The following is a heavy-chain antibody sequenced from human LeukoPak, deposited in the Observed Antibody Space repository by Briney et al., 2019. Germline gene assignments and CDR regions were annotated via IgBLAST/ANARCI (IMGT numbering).Heavy chain of an antibody. CDR2: IYYSGST. V-gene: IGHV4-31*03. CDR3: ARVENVIYYDSRAGAFDI. CDR1: GGSISSGGYY. D-gene: IGHD3-22*01. J-gene: IGHJ3*02. Sequence: SETLSLTCTVSGGSISSGGYYWSWIRQHPGKGLVWIGYIYYSGSTYYSPSLKSRVTISVDTSKNQFSLKLSSVTAADTAVYYCARVENVIYYDSRAGAFDIWGQGTMVTVSS.